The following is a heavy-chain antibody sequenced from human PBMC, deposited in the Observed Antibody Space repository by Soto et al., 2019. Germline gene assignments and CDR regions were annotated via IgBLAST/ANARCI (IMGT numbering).Heavy chain of an antibody. V-gene: IGHV5-51*01. CDR2: IYPGDSDT. Sequence: GESLKISCKGSGYSFGMFWIDWVRQTSGKGLEYMGIIYPGDSDTKYNPSFQGQVTMSVDKSINTAYLQWRSLKASDTAIYYCVRHAFTMDRGPFDPWGQGTQVTVSS. CDR1: GYSFGMFW. CDR3: VRHAFTMDRGPFDP. J-gene: IGHJ5*02. D-gene: IGHD2-2*03.